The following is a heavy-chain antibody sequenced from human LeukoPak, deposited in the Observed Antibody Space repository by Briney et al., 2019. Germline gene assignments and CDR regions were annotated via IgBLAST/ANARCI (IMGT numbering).Heavy chain of an antibody. CDR2: IKQDESEK. Sequence: GGSLRLSCVVSGFTFSNYWMSWVRQAPGKGLEWVANIKQDESEKYYVDTVKGRFTISRDNAKNSLYLQMNSLRAEDTAVYYCARGSAVTANNFDFWGQGTLVTVSS. CDR1: GFTFSNYW. J-gene: IGHJ4*02. CDR3: ARGSAVTANNFDF. V-gene: IGHV3-7*01. D-gene: IGHD4-11*01.